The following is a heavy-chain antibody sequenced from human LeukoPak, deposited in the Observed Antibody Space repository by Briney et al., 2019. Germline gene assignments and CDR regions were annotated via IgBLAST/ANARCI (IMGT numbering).Heavy chain of an antibody. CDR1: GYTLTELS. V-gene: IGHV1-24*01. D-gene: IGHD6-19*01. CDR2: FDPEDGET. Sequence: ASVKVSCKVSGYTLTELSMHWVRQAPGKGLEWMGGFDPEDGETIYAQKFQGRVTMTEDTSTDTAYMELSSLRSEDTAVYYCATAPARSDNFDYWGQGTLVTVSS. J-gene: IGHJ4*02. CDR3: ATAPARSDNFDY.